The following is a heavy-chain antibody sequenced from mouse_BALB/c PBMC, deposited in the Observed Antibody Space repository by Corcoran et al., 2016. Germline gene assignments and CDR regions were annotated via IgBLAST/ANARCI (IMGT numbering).Heavy chain of an antibody. CDR1: GFNIKDTY. CDR2: IDPANGNT. J-gene: IGHJ3*01. Sequence: EVQLQQSGAELVKPGASVKLSCTASGFNIKDTYMHWVKQRPEQGLEWIGRIDPANGNTKYDPKFQGKATITADTSSNTAYLQLSSLTSEDTAVYYCASMITTWAWFAYWGQGTLVTVSA. CDR3: ASMITTWAWFAY. V-gene: IGHV14-3*02. D-gene: IGHD2-4*01.